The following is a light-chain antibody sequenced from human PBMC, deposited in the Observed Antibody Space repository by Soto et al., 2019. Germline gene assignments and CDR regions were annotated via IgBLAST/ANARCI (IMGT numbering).Light chain of an antibody. V-gene: IGKV3-15*01. J-gene: IGKJ5*01. CDR1: QSVSSN. CDR3: QQYNNWPPT. Sequence: EIVMTQSPATLSVSPGERATLSCRASQSVSSNLAWYQQKPGQAPRPLIYGASTRATGIPARFSGSGSGTEFTLTISSLQSEDFAVYYCQQYNNWPPTFGQGTRLEMK. CDR2: GAS.